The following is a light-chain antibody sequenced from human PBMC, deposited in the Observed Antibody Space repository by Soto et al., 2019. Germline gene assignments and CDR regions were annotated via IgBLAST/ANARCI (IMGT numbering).Light chain of an antibody. Sequence: QSALTQPSSVSGSPGQSVTISCTGTSSDVGGYNYVSWYQQHPVKAPKLMIYDVSKRPSGVPDRFSGSKSGNTASLTISGLQAEDEADYYCCSYTSSSTVVFGGGTKVTVL. J-gene: IGLJ2*01. CDR3: CSYTSSSTVV. CDR1: SSDVGGYNY. V-gene: IGLV2-11*01. CDR2: DVS.